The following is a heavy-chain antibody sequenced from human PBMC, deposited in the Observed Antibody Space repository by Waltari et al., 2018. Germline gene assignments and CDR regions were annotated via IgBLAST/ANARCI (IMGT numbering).Heavy chain of an antibody. V-gene: IGHV4-39*01. Sequence: QLQLQESGPGLVKPSETLSLTCTVSGGPISGSSPDWGWIRQPPGKGLEWFGNIYYSGTTYYNPSLKSRVIISVDTSKNQFSLKLSSVTAADTAVYYCARRGDCGNDCYTFDYWGQGTLVTVSS. J-gene: IGHJ4*02. CDR1: GGPISGSSPD. D-gene: IGHD2-21*01. CDR3: ARRGDCGNDCYTFDY. CDR2: IYYSGTT.